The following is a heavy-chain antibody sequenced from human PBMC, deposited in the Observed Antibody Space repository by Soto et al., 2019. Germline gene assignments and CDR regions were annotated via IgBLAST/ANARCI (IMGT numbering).Heavy chain of an antibody. CDR2: INPSGGST. D-gene: IGHD5-18*01. CDR3: ARDRVDTAMVNYYYGMDV. J-gene: IGHJ6*02. V-gene: IGHV1-46*01. Sequence: VSVKVSCTASGYTFSSYYMDWVRQAPGQGLEWMGIINPSGGSTSYAQKFQGRVTMTRDTSTSTVYMELSSLRSEDTAVYYCARDRVDTAMVNYYYGMDVWGQGTTVTVS. CDR1: GYTFSSYY.